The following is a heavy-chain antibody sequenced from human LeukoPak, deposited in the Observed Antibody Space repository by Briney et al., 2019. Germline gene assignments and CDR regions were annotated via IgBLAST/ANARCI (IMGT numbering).Heavy chain of an antibody. Sequence: GASAKVSCKGSGGTFSSYAISWVRQAPGQGLEWMGGIIPIFGTANYAQKFQGRVTITTDESTSTAYMELSSLRSEDTAVYYCARDEYGSGSYYNAPSFDYWGQGTLVTVSS. CDR2: IIPIFGTA. J-gene: IGHJ4*02. V-gene: IGHV1-69*05. CDR3: ARDEYGSGSYYNAPSFDY. D-gene: IGHD3-10*01. CDR1: GGTFSSYA.